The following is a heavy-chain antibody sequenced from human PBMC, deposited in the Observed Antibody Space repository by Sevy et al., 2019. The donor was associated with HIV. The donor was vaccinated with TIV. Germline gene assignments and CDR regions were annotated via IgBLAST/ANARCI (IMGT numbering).Heavy chain of an antibody. Sequence: SETLSLTCTVSGGSISSYYWSWIRQPPGKGLEWIGYIYYSGSTNYNPSLKSRVTISVDTSKNQFSLKLSSVTAADTAVYYCARYRIAAACTWRDVPGHFDYWGQGTLVTVSS. D-gene: IGHD6-13*01. V-gene: IGHV4-59*08. CDR1: GGSISSYY. J-gene: IGHJ4*02. CDR2: IYYSGST. CDR3: ARYRIAAACTWRDVPGHFDY.